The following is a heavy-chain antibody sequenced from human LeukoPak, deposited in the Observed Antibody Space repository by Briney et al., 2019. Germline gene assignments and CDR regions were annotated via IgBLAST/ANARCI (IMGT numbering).Heavy chain of an antibody. CDR3: ARDCVNYYDSSGYGV. CDR1: GFTFSSYG. J-gene: IGHJ4*02. CDR2: ISYDGSNK. D-gene: IGHD3-22*01. V-gene: IGHV3-30*19. Sequence: PGGSLRLSCAASGFTFSSYGMHWVRQAPGKGLEWVAVISYDGSNKYYADSVKGRFTISRDNSKNTLYLQMNSLRAEDTAVYYCARDCVNYYDSSGYGVWGQGTLVTVSS.